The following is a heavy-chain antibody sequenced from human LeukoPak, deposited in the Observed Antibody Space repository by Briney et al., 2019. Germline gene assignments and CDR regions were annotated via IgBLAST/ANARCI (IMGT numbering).Heavy chain of an antibody. Sequence: GGSLRLSCAASGFTVSSNYMGWVRQAPGKGLEWVSVIYSGGSTYYADSVKGRFTISRDNSKNTLYLQMNSLRAEDTAVYYCALSKGIGYYDSSGSDIWGQGTMVTVSS. J-gene: IGHJ3*02. CDR1: GFTVSSNY. CDR2: IYSGGST. CDR3: ALSKGIGYYDSSGSDI. D-gene: IGHD3-22*01. V-gene: IGHV3-53*01.